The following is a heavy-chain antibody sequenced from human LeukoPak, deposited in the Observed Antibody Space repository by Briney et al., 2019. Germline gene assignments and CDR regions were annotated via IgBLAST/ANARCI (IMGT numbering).Heavy chain of an antibody. J-gene: IGHJ3*02. Sequence: GGSLRLSCAASGFTFSSYWMSWVRQAPGKGLEWVANIKQDGSEKYYVDSVKGRFTISRDNAKNSLYLQMNSLRAEDTAVYYCARDWGVDIAATIRAFDIWGQGTMVTVSS. CDR3: ARDWGVDIAATIRAFDI. CDR1: GFTFSSYW. D-gene: IGHD5-12*01. CDR2: IKQDGSEK. V-gene: IGHV3-7*01.